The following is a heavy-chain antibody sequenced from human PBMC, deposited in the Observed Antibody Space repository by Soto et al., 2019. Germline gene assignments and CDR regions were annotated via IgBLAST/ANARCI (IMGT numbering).Heavy chain of an antibody. J-gene: IGHJ5*02. CDR3: AKAQYYDFWSGLNWFDP. CDR2: ISGSGGST. Sequence: LRLSCAASGFTFTSYAMSWVRQAPGKGLDWASAISGSGGSTYYADSVKGRFTISRDNSKNTLYLQMNSLRAEDTAVYYCAKAQYYDFWSGLNWFDPWGQGTLVTVSS. V-gene: IGHV3-23*01. CDR1: GFTFTSYA. D-gene: IGHD3-3*01.